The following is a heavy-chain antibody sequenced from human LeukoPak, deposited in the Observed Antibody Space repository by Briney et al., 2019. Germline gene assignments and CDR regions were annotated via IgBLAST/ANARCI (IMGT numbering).Heavy chain of an antibody. Sequence: PGGTLTLSCAASGFTFDDYGMSWVRQAPGKGLEWVSGINCNGGSTGYADSVKGRFTISRDNAKNSLYLQMNSLRAEDTALYYCARGRDFTTVTTHPAYFDYWGQGTLVTVSS. V-gene: IGHV3-20*04. CDR3: ARGRDFTTVTTHPAYFDY. J-gene: IGHJ4*02. CDR2: INCNGGST. D-gene: IGHD4-17*01. CDR1: GFTFDDYG.